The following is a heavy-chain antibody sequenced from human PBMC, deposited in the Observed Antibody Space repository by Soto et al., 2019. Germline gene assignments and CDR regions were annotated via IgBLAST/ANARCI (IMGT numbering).Heavy chain of an antibody. V-gene: IGHV3-30*18. CDR3: AKEPVGPDWYFDL. J-gene: IGHJ2*01. CDR1: GFTFSSYG. CDR2: ISYDGSYK. Sequence: WVSLRLSCAAVGFTFSSYGIHWVRQAPGKGLEWVAVISYDGSYKYYADSVKGRFTISRDNSKNTLYLQMNSLRAEDTAVYNCAKEPVGPDWYFDLWGRGTLVTVSS.